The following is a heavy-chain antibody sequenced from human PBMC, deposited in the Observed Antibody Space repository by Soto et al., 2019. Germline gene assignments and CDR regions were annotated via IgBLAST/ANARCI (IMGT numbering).Heavy chain of an antibody. V-gene: IGHV1-18*01. Sequence: QVQLVQSGAEVKKPGASGKVSCKASGYTFTSYGISWVRQAPGQGLEWMGWISPYNGNTNYAQKLQGRVTMTTDTSTSTAYKELRSLRSDATAVYYCAIAFGYSYGGDYWCQGTLGTVSS. J-gene: IGHJ4*02. CDR2: ISPYNGNT. CDR3: AIAFGYSYGGDY. CDR1: GYTFTSYG. D-gene: IGHD5-18*01.